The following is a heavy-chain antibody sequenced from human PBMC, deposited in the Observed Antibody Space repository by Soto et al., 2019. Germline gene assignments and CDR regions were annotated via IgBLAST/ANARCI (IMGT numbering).Heavy chain of an antibody. CDR2: IWYDGSNK. J-gene: IGHJ6*02. D-gene: IGHD6-13*01. Sequence: QVQLVESGGGVVQPGRSLRLSCAASVFTFSSYGMHWVRQAPGKGLEWVAVIWYDGSNKYYADSVKGRFTISRDNSKNTLYLQMNSLRAEDTAVYYCARDRSARTMEQLVFGYYYYGMDVWGQGTTVTVSS. CDR3: ARDRSARTMEQLVFGYYYYGMDV. CDR1: VFTFSSYG. V-gene: IGHV3-33*01.